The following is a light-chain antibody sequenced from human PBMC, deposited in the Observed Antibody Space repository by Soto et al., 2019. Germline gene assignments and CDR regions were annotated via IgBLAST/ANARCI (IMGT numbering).Light chain of an antibody. J-gene: IGLJ1*01. V-gene: IGLV2-8*01. CDR3: SSYAGSNNVLYV. CDR2: EVS. Sequence: QSALTQPPSASGSPGQSVTISCTGTSSDVGGYNYVSWYQQHPGKVPKLMIYEVSKRPSGVPDRFSGSKSGNTASLTVSGLQAEDEADYYCSSYAGSNNVLYVFGTGTKVTVL. CDR1: SSDVGGYNY.